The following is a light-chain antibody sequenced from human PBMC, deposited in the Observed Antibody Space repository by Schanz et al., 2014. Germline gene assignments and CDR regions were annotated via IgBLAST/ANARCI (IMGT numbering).Light chain of an antibody. Sequence: QSALTQPASVSGSPGQSITISCTGTTSDVGGYNYVSWYQQHPGKAPKLMIYDVSSRPSGVSNRFSGSKSGTTASLTISDLQAEDEADYYCSSFTSSSSCLFGGGTKLTVL. CDR3: SSFTSSSSCL. J-gene: IGLJ2*01. CDR2: DVS. V-gene: IGLV2-14*01. CDR1: TSDVGGYNY.